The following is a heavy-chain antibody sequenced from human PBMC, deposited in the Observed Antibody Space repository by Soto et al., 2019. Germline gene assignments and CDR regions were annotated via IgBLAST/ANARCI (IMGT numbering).Heavy chain of an antibody. D-gene: IGHD7-27*01. CDR3: ARDTGDGTFDF. CDR2: INAVYGNT. V-gene: IGHV1-3*01. J-gene: IGHJ4*02. Sequence: AAVKVSCKASGYTFSRYAMHWVRQAPGQRLEWMGWINAVYGNTKSSQKFQDRVTISRDTSASTAYMELTSLRSEDTAVYYCARDTGDGTFDFWGQGTLVTVSS. CDR1: GYTFSRYA.